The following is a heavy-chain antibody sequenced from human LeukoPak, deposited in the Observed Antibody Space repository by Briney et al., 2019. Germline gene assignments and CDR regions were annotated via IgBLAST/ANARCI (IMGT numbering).Heavy chain of an antibody. CDR1: DGSINTTYF. V-gene: IGHV4-39*01. CDR3: ARHALVLAISTYNWLDP. CDR2: IYHSGRT. D-gene: IGHD2-21*01. J-gene: IGHJ5*02. Sequence: SETLSLTCTVSDGSINTTYFWAWIRQPPGKGLEWIGSIYHSGRTYYNLSLKSRVSISIDTSKNQLSLNLNSVTAADTAAYYCARHALVLAISTYNWLDPWGQGTLVTVSS.